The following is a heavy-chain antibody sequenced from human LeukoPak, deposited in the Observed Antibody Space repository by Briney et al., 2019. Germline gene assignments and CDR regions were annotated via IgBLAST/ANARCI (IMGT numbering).Heavy chain of an antibody. CDR3: AKGTRGGYSSSWYWFDP. Sequence: GGSLRLSCAASGFTFSSYGMSWVRQAPGKGLEWVSAISGSGGSTYYADSVKGRFTISRDNAKNSLYLQMNSLRAEDMALYYCAKGTRGGYSSSWYWFDPWGQGTLVTVSS. CDR2: ISGSGGST. J-gene: IGHJ5*02. D-gene: IGHD6-13*01. V-gene: IGHV3-23*01. CDR1: GFTFSSYG.